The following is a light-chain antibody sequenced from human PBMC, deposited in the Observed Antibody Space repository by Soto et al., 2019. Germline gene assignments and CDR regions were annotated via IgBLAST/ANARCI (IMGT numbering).Light chain of an antibody. Sequence: DIQMTQSPSSLSASVGDTVTITCRASQTITRHLNWYQQKPGKAPKLLIYAASTLRSGVPSRFSGSGSGTDFTLTISSLQPEDFATYYCQQSDTNPIFTFGPGTKVDIX. CDR2: AAS. V-gene: IGKV1-39*01. J-gene: IGKJ3*01. CDR1: QTITRH. CDR3: QQSDTNPIFT.